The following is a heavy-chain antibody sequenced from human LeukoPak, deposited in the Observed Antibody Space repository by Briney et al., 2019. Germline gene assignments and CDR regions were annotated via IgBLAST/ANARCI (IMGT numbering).Heavy chain of an antibody. CDR2: ISRGTGST. Sequence: GSLRLSCAASGFTFSISAMSWVRQAPGKGLEWVSTISRGTGSTYYADSVKGRVTISRDNSKNTLYLQMNSLRAEDTAVYYCAKGGGNGPFDYWGQGTLVTVSS. CDR1: GFTFSISA. CDR3: AKGGGNGPFDY. V-gene: IGHV3-23*01. D-gene: IGHD4-23*01. J-gene: IGHJ4*02.